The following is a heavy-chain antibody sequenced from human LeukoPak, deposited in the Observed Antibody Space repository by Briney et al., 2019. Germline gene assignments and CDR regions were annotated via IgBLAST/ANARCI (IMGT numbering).Heavy chain of an antibody. CDR2: IYYSGST. D-gene: IGHD6-25*01. J-gene: IGHJ6*04. CDR3: ARDPGRLGSYGMDV. Sequence: PSETLSLTCAVYGGSFSGYYWSWIRQPPGKGLEWIGYIYYSGSTNYNPSLKSRVTISVDTSKNQFSLKLSSVTAADTAVYYCARDPGRLGSYGMDVWGKGTTVTVSS. CDR1: GGSFSGYY. V-gene: IGHV4-59*01.